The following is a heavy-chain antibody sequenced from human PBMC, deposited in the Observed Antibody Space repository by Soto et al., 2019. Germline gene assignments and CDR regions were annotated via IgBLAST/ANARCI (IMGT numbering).Heavy chain of an antibody. J-gene: IGHJ5*02. V-gene: IGHV1-18*04. CDR1: GYTFTSYG. Sequence: QVQLVQSGPEVKKPGASVKVSCRTSGYTFTSYGISWVRQAPGQGLEWMGWINTYSGDTIYAQKVQGRVSMTTDTSTSTAYMDLKSLKTDDTAMYYCARVILSMVVVPFGVAWGQGTLVTVSS. D-gene: IGHD2-15*01. CDR2: INTYSGDT. CDR3: ARVILSMVVVPFGVA.